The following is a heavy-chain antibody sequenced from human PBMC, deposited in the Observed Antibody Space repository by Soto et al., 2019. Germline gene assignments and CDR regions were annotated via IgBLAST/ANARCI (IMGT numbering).Heavy chain of an antibody. CDR1: GGTLSSYA. Sequence: EASVKVSCKASGGTLSSYAISWVRQAPGQGLEWMGGIIPIFGTANYAQKFQGRVTITADESTSTAYMELSSLRSEDTAVYYCAGTLKLYYDFWSGPSGGWFDPWGQGTLVTVSS. CDR2: IIPIFGTA. V-gene: IGHV1-69*13. D-gene: IGHD3-3*01. J-gene: IGHJ5*02. CDR3: AGTLKLYYDFWSGPSGGWFDP.